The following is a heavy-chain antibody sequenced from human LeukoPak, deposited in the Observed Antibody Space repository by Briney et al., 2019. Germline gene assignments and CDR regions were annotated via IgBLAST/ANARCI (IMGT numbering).Heavy chain of an antibody. CDR2: FYYSGST. J-gene: IGHJ4*02. D-gene: IGHD2-2*01. Sequence: SETLSLTCAVYGGSFSGYYWGWIRQPPGKGLEWIGSFYYSGSTYYNQSLKSRVTISVDTSKNQFSLKLSSVTAADTAVYYCARQGHYPWYQFDYWGQGTLVTVSS. V-gene: IGHV4-39*01. CDR3: ARQGHYPWYQFDY. CDR1: GGSFSGYY.